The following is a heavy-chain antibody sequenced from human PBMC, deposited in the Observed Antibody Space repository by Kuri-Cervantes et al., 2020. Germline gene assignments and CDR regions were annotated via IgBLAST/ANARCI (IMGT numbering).Heavy chain of an antibody. CDR1: GGSISSSSYY. J-gene: IGHJ3*02. Sequence: SETLSLTCTVSGGSISSSSYYWGWIRQPPGKGLEWIGSIYDSGSTYSNPSLKSRVTITVDTSKNQFSLKLSSVTAADTAVYYCARTNDAVDIWGQGTMVTVSS. V-gene: IGHV4-39*07. CDR3: ARTNDAVDI. CDR2: IYDSGST.